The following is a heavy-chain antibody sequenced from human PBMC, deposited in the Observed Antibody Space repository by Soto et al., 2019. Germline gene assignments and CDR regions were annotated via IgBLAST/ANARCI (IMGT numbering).Heavy chain of an antibody. Sequence: GASVKVSCKASGYTFTSYAMHWVRQAPGQRLEWMGWINAGNGNTKYSQKFQGRVTITRDTSASTAYMELSSLRSEDMAVYYCASHIVVPAAPPEYYYYGMDVWGQGTTVTVSS. CDR1: GYTFTSYA. V-gene: IGHV1-3*01. CDR3: ASHIVVPAAPPEYYYYGMDV. CDR2: INAGNGNT. J-gene: IGHJ6*02. D-gene: IGHD2-2*01.